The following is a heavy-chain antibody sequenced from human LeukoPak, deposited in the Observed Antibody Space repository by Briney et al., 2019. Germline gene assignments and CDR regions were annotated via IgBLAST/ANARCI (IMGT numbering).Heavy chain of an antibody. J-gene: IGHJ4*02. Sequence: ASVKVSCKASGGTFSSYAISWVRQAPGQGLEWMGRIIPILGIANYAQKFQGRVTITADKSTSTAYMELSSLRSEDTAVYYCAREGTVGATVNYWGQGTLVTVPS. V-gene: IGHV1-69*04. CDR1: GGTFSSYA. CDR3: AREGTVGATVNY. CDR2: IIPILGIA. D-gene: IGHD1-26*01.